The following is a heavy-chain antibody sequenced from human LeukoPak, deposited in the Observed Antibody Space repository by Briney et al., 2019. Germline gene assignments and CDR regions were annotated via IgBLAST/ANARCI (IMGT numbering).Heavy chain of an antibody. J-gene: IGHJ4*02. CDR3: ARVRLRYFDWPLYYFDY. V-gene: IGHV3-74*01. D-gene: IGHD3-9*01. CDR1: GFTFSSYW. CDR2: INSDGSIT. Sequence: GGSLRLSCAASGFTFSSYWMHWVRQAPGKGLVWVSRINSDGSITSYADSVKGRFTISRDNAKNTLYLQMNSLRAEDTAVYYCARVRLRYFDWPLYYFDYWGQGTLVTVSS.